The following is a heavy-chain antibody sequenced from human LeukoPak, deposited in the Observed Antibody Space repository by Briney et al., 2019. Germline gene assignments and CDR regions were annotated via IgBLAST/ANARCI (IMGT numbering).Heavy chain of an antibody. V-gene: IGHV3-74*01. CDR2: INSDGSWT. CDR1: GNYW. D-gene: IGHD3-22*01. CDR3: AYYDSSGYYYGRLRY. Sequence: GGSLRLSCAASGNYWMHWVRQAPGKGLVWVSHINSDGSWTSYADSVKGRFTISKDNAKNTVYLHMNSLRVDDTAVYFCAYYDSSGYYYGRLRYWGQGTPVTVSS. J-gene: IGHJ4*02.